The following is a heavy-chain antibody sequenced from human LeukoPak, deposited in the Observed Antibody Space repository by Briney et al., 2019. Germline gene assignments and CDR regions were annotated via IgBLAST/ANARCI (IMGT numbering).Heavy chain of an antibody. J-gene: IGHJ4*02. D-gene: IGHD3-22*01. V-gene: IGHV4-34*01. CDR1: GGSISGYY. CDR3: ARAGGEGYYDSSGKSSFDY. CDR2: INHSGST. Sequence: TSETLSLTCTVSGGSISGYYWSWIRQPPGKGLEWIGEINHSGSTNYNPSLKSRVTISVDTSKNQFSLKLSSVTAADTAVYYCARAGGEGYYDSSGKSSFDYWGQGTLVTVSS.